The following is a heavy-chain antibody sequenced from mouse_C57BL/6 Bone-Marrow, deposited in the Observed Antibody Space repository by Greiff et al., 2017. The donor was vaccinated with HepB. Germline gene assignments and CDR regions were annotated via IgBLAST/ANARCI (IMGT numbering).Heavy chain of an antibody. Sequence: EVQRVESGGGLVKPGGSLKLSCAASGFTFSSYAMSWVRQTPEKRLEWVATISDGGSYTYYPDNVKGRFTISRDNAKNNLYLQMSDLKSEDTAMYYCARDYDYEDAMDYWGQGTSVTVSS. CDR3: ARDYDYEDAMDY. V-gene: IGHV5-4*01. CDR1: GFTFSSYA. D-gene: IGHD2-4*01. J-gene: IGHJ4*01. CDR2: ISDGGSYT.